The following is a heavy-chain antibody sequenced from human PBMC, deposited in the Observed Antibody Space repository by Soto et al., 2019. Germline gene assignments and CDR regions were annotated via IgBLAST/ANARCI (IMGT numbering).Heavy chain of an antibody. Sequence: PSETLSLTCTFSGGSISSGGYYWSWIRQHPGKGLEWIGYIYYSGSTYYNPSLKSRVTISVDTSKNQFSLKLSSVTAADTAVYYCARDSFWSGYPLAGMDVWGQGTTVTVSS. V-gene: IGHV4-31*03. CDR2: IYYSGST. D-gene: IGHD3-3*01. CDR3: ARDSFWSGYPLAGMDV. J-gene: IGHJ6*02. CDR1: GGSISSGGYY.